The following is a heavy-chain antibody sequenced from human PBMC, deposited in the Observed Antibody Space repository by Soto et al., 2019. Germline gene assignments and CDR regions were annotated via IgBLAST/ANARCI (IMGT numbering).Heavy chain of an antibody. Sequence: SVKVSCKASGGTFSSYAISWVRQAPGQGLEWMGGSIPIFGTANYAQKFQGRVTITADESTSTAYMELSSLRSEDTAVYYCARGLYSYDSSGYYGWFDPWGQGTMVTVSS. J-gene: IGHJ5*02. D-gene: IGHD3-22*01. CDR2: SIPIFGTA. CDR1: GGTFSSYA. V-gene: IGHV1-69*13. CDR3: ARGLYSYDSSGYYGWFDP.